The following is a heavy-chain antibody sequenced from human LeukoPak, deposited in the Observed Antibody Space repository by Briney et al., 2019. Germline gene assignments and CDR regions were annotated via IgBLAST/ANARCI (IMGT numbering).Heavy chain of an antibody. CDR2: IYHSGST. J-gene: IGHJ5*02. CDR1: GYSISSDCY. Sequence: SETLSLTCAVSGYSISSDCYWGWIRQPPPNGLAWIGSIYHSGSTYYNPSLQSRFTISVDTSNNQFSLKLNSVTAADTAVYYCARNCTAMAGICNWFDPWGQGTLVTVSS. V-gene: IGHV4-38-2*01. CDR3: ARNCTAMAGICNWFDP. D-gene: IGHD6-19*01.